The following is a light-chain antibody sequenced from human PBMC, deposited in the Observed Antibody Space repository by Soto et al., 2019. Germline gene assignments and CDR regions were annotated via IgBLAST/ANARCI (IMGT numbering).Light chain of an antibody. Sequence: DIQMTQSPSTLSASVGDRVTITCRASQSISSWLAWYQQKPGKAPKLLIYDASSLESGVPSRFSGSGSGTEFTLTISSLQPDDFATYYCQQYNSYSTWTFAKGPRWKSN. CDR1: QSISSW. CDR2: DAS. V-gene: IGKV1-5*01. J-gene: IGKJ1*01. CDR3: QQYNSYSTWT.